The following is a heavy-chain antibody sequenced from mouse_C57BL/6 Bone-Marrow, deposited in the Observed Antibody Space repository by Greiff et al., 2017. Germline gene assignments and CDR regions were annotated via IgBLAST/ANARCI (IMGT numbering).Heavy chain of an antibody. CDR1: GYTFTSYW. D-gene: IGHD3-3*01. Sequence: QVQLQQPGAELVKPGASVKLSCKASGYTFTSYWMHWVKQRPGRGLEWIGRIDPNSGGTKYNEKFKSKATLTVDKPSSTAYMQLSSLTCEDSAVYDGARGGDERGFAYWGQGTLVTVSA. CDR3: ARGGDERGFAY. J-gene: IGHJ3*01. CDR2: IDPNSGGT. V-gene: IGHV1-72*01.